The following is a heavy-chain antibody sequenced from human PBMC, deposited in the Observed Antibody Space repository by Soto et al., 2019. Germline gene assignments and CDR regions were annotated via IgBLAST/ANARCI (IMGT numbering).Heavy chain of an antibody. J-gene: IGHJ5*02. V-gene: IGHV4-30-2*01. CDR1: GGSISSGGYS. CDR3: ARVPDR. D-gene: IGHD2-2*01. CDR2: IYHSGST. Sequence: QLQLQESGSGLVKPSQTLSLTCAVSGGSISSGGYSWSWIRQPPGKGLEWIGYIYHSGSTYYNPSLRSRVTISEDRPKTKFPLKRSSGTAPDTAVYYGARVPDRWGKGTLVTVS.